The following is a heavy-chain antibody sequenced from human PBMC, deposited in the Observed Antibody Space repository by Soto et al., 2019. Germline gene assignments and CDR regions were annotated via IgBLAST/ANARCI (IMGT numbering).Heavy chain of an antibody. Sequence: SETLSLTCTVSGGSISSYYWSWIRQPPGKGLEWIGYIYYSGSTNYNPSLKSRVTISVDTSKNQFSLKLSSVTAADTAVYYCARRIRYYFDYWGQGTLVTVAS. CDR2: IYYSGST. V-gene: IGHV4-59*01. CDR3: ARRIRYYFDY. CDR1: GGSISSYY. J-gene: IGHJ4*02.